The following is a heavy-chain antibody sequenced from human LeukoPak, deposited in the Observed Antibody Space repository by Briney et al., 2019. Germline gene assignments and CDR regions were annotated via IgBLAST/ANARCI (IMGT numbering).Heavy chain of an antibody. CDR2: ICGDCGNT. Sequence: GGSLRLSCAASGFTFSDYGMSWVRQIPGKGLEWVSTICGDCGNTHYADSVKGRFTISRDNSKNTMWLQMSSLRVEDSAIYYCARDVGVVMCDYWGQGILVTVSS. V-gene: IGHV3-23*01. CDR1: GFTFSDYG. J-gene: IGHJ4*02. D-gene: IGHD3-3*01. CDR3: ARDVGVVMCDY.